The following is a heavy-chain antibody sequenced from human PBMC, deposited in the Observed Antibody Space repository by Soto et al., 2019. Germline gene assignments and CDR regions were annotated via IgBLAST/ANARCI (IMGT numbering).Heavy chain of an antibody. J-gene: IGHJ5*01. CDR2: IYYSGST. CDR1: GGSISSGGYY. V-gene: IGHV4-31*03. D-gene: IGHD3-3*01. Sequence: TSETLSLTCTVSGGSISSGGYYWSWIRQHPGKGLEWIGYIYYSGSTYYNPSLKSRVTISVDTSKNQFSLKLSSVTAADTAVYYCAGRTSLTSVEIFSGGLSGYNWVDPWGRGTLVTVSS. CDR3: AGRTSLTSVEIFSGGLSGYNWVDP.